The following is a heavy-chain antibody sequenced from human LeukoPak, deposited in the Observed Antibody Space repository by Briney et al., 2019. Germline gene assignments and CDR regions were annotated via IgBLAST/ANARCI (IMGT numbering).Heavy chain of an antibody. J-gene: IGHJ4*02. CDR3: ARDLELVYYDSSGYDY. Sequence: PGGSLRLSCAAAGFTFSSYWMHWGRQVPEKGLVWVSSINSDGGNTKYADSVKGRFTIARDNAKNTLYLQMNSLRAEDTAVYYCARDLELVYYDSSGYDYWGQGPLVSVSS. CDR2: INSDGGNT. D-gene: IGHD3-22*01. CDR1: GFTFSSYW. V-gene: IGHV3-74*03.